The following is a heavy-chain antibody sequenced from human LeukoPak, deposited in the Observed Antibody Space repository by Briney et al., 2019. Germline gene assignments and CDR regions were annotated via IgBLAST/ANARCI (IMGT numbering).Heavy chain of an antibody. CDR1: GYTFTGYY. CDR3: ARGFGDPGLYWYFDL. Sequence: ASVKVSCKASGYTFTGYYMHWVRQAPGQGLEWMGWINPNSGGTNYAQKFQGRVTMARDTSISTAYMELSRLRSDDTAVYYCARGFGDPGLYWYFDLWGRGTLVTVSS. D-gene: IGHD3-16*01. V-gene: IGHV1-2*02. CDR2: INPNSGGT. J-gene: IGHJ2*01.